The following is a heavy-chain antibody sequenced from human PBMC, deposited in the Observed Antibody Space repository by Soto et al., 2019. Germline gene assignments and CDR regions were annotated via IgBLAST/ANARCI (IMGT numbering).Heavy chain of an antibody. J-gene: IGHJ5*01. CDR1: GGSISSYY. CDR2: IYYSGRT. D-gene: IGHD2-2*02. Sequence: QVQLQESGPGLVKPSETLSLTCTVSGGSISSYYWSWIRQPPGKGLEWIGYIYYSGRTNYNPSLKSRVTISVDTSKNQFSRKLSSVTAADTAVYYWARGYGSSTICYIWDNWFDPWGQGKQVTISS. V-gene: IGHV4-59*01. CDR3: ARGYGSSTICYIWDNWFDP.